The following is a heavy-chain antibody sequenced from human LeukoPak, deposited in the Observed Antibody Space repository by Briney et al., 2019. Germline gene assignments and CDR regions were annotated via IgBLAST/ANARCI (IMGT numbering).Heavy chain of an antibody. D-gene: IGHD5-12*01. V-gene: IGHV4-34*01. CDR3: ARVRKNGYGKTLNWFDP. J-gene: IGHJ5*02. CDR2: INHSGGT. CDR1: GGSFSGYY. Sequence: SETLSLTCAVYGGSFSGYYWSWIRQPPGKGLEWIGEINHSGGTNYNPSLKSRVTISVDTPKNQFSLKLSSVTAADTAVFYCARVRKNGYGKTLNWFDPWGQGTLVTVSS.